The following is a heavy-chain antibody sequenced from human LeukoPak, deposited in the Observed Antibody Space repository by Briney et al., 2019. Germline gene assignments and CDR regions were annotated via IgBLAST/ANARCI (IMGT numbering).Heavy chain of an antibody. Sequence: PGGSQRLSCAASGFTFSNYEMNWVRQAPGKGLEWVSHISSSGTTKYYADSVKGRFTISRDNAKNSLYLSMNSLRVEDTAVYYCATYGSPSYWGQGTLVTVSS. CDR2: ISSSGTTK. CDR1: GFTFSNYE. V-gene: IGHV3-48*03. D-gene: IGHD3-10*01. J-gene: IGHJ4*02. CDR3: ATYGSPSY.